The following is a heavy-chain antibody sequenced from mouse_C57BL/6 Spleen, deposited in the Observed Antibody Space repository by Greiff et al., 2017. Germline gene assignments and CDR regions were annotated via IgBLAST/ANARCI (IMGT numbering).Heavy chain of an antibody. D-gene: IGHD3-3*01. CDR3: ARGTENFGY. CDR1: GYSITSGYY. Sequence: EVKLQESGPGLVKPSQSLSLTCSVTGYSITSGYYWNWIRQFPGNKLEWMGYISYDGSNNYNPSLKNRISITRDTSKNQFFLQLNSVTTEDTATYYCARGTENFGYWGQGTTLTVSS. J-gene: IGHJ2*01. CDR2: ISYDGSN. V-gene: IGHV3-6*01.